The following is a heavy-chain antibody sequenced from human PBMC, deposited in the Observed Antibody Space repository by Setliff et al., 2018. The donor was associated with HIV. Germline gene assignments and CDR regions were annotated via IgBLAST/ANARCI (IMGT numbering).Heavy chain of an antibody. CDR1: GFTFSSYS. CDR3: ARENNRGWHWLDPFDY. Sequence: PGGSLRLSCAASGFTFSSYSMNWVRQAPGKGLEWVSGTNWHGSSTGYADSVKGRFTISRDNVRNFLYLQMNSLRAEDTALYYCARENNRGWHWLDPFDYWGQGTLVTVSS. V-gene: IGHV3-20*04. D-gene: IGHD6-19*01. J-gene: IGHJ4*02. CDR2: TNWHGSST.